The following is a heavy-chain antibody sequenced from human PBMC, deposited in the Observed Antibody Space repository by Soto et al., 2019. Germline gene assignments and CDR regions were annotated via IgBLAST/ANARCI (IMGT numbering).Heavy chain of an antibody. J-gene: IGHJ6*02. V-gene: IGHV3-30*03. CDR2: ISDDGSNR. Sequence: GGSLRLSCAASGFILSSYAMHWVRQAPGKGLEWVAVISDDGSNRYYADSVKGRFTISRDISKSMLYLQMNSLRTEDTAEYYCHRQSRMDVWGQGITVTVSS. CDR1: GFILSSYA. CDR3: HRQSRMDV.